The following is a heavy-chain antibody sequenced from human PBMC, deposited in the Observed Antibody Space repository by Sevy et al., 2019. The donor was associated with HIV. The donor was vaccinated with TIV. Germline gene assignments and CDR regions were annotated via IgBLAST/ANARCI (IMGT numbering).Heavy chain of an antibody. CDR2: IYYSGST. J-gene: IGHJ6*03. CDR3: ARQIRFLEWFSDMDV. Sequence: KQSQTLSLTCTVSGGSISSSSYYWGWIRQPPGKGLEWIGSIYYSGSTYYNPSLKSRVTISVDTSKNQFSLKLSSVTAADTAVYYCARQIRFLEWFSDMDVRGKGTTVTVSS. CDR1: GGSISSSSYY. D-gene: IGHD3-3*01. V-gene: IGHV4-39*01.